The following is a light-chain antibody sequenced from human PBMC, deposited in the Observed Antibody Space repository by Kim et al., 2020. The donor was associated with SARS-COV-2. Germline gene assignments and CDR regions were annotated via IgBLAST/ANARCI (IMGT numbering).Light chain of an antibody. CDR1: SSDVGGYNY. CDR3: SSYTSSSTYWV. CDR2: DVS. J-gene: IGLJ3*02. Sequence: QSALTQPASVSGSPGQSITISCTGTSSDVGGYNYVSCYQQHPGKAPKLMIYDVSKRPSGVSNRFSGSKSGNTASLTISGLQAEDEADYYCSSYTSSSTYWVFGGGTHLTVL. V-gene: IGLV2-14*01.